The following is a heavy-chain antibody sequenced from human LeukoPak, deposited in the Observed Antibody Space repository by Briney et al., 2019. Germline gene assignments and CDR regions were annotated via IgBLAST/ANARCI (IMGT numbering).Heavy chain of an antibody. Sequence: ISCXGXGYSFTSYWISWVRQMPGKGLEWMGRIDPSDSYTNYSPSFQGHVTISADKSISTAYLQWSSLKASDTAMYYCASHPLGFGEFVDYWGQGTLVTVSS. V-gene: IGHV5-10-1*01. CDR1: GYSFTSYW. CDR2: IDPSDSYT. J-gene: IGHJ4*02. CDR3: ASHPLGFGEFVDY. D-gene: IGHD3-10*01.